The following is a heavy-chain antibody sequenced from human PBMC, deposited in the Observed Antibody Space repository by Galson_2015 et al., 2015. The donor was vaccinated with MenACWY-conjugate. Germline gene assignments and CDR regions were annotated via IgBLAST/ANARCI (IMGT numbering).Heavy chain of an antibody. CDR1: GFSLTTTGVG. V-gene: IGHV2-5*02. CDR2: IYWDDDK. CDR3: AHSGEYCSRTSCYYFDY. Sequence: PALVKPTQTLTLTCTFSGFSLTTTGVGVAWIRQPPGKALEWLALIYWDDDKRYQPSLRSRLTATTATSHNRVVLTMTNVDPVDTATYYCAHSGEYCSRTSCYYFDYWGQGAPVTVSS. J-gene: IGHJ4*02. D-gene: IGHD2-2*01.